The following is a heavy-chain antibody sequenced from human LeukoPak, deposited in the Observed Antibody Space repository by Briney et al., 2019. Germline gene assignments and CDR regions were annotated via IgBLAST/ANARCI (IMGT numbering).Heavy chain of an antibody. CDR3: ARLLRWAGGFDY. V-gene: IGHV4-59*08. D-gene: IGHD2-21*01. CDR2: IYYSGTT. CDR1: GGSISSYY. Sequence: SETLSLTCTVSGGSISSYYWSWIRQPPGKGLEWIGYIYYSGTTNYNPSLKSRVTISVDTSKNQFSLKLSSVTAADTAVYYCARLLRWAGGFDYWGQGALVTVSS. J-gene: IGHJ4*02.